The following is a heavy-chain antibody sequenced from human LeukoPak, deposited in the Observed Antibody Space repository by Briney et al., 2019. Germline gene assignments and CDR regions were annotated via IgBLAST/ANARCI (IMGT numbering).Heavy chain of an antibody. Sequence: PGGSLRLSCGASEFVFRNLWMTWVRQSPGNGLEWLANISPRGTETYYVDPFKGRFTISRDNARNLLFLQMNTLRADDTAVYFCGAFGYEAGIDLWGQGTLVAVSS. J-gene: IGHJ4*02. CDR2: ISPRGTET. D-gene: IGHD2-2*01. CDR3: GAFGYEAGIDL. V-gene: IGHV3-7*01. CDR1: EFVFRNLW.